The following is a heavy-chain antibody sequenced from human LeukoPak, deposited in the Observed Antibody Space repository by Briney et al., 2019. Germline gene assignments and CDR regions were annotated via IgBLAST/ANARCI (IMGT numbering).Heavy chain of an antibody. CDR1: GGSFSGYY. Sequence: PSETLSLTCAVYGGSFSGYYWSWIRQPPGKGLEWIGEINHSGSTNYNPSLKSRVTISVDTSKNQFSLKLSSVTAADTAVYYCARVLITMIVVVQATSGFADAFDIWGQGTMVTVSS. D-gene: IGHD3-22*01. V-gene: IGHV4-34*01. J-gene: IGHJ3*02. CDR2: INHSGST. CDR3: ARVLITMIVVVQATSGFADAFDI.